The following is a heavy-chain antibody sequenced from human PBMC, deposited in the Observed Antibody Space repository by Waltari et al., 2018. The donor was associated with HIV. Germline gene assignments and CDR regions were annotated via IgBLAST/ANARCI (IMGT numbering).Heavy chain of an antibody. D-gene: IGHD6-19*01. CDR2: ISGSSTST. J-gene: IGHJ4*02. Sequence: EVQLLESGGGLVQPGLSLRLSCAASGFTVSNYAMGWVRQAPGRGLEWVSSISGSSTSTYYADSVKGRFTISRDNSRNTLYLQMNSLRAEDTAVYYCAKDLAVASEDYWGQGTLVTVSS. CDR3: AKDLAVASEDY. V-gene: IGHV3-23*01. CDR1: GFTVSNYA.